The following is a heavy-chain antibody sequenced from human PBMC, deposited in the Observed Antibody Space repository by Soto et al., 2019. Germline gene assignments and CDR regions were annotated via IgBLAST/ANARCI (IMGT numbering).Heavy chain of an antibody. D-gene: IGHD6-19*01. J-gene: IGHJ3*02. CDR2: IVVGSGNT. CDR1: GFTFTSSA. V-gene: IGHV1-58*01. Sequence: SVKVSCKASGFTFTSSAVQWVRQARGQRLEWIGWIVVGSGNTNYAQKFQERVTITRDMSTSTAYMELSSLRYEDTAVYYCAALAVAEAFDIWGQGTMVTVSS. CDR3: AALAVAEAFDI.